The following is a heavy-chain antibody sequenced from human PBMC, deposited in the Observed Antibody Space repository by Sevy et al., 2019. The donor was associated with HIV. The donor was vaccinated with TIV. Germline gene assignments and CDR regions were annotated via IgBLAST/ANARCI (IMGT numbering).Heavy chain of an antibody. Sequence: GGSLRLSCAASTFTFNDYWMNWVRQAPGKGLEWVANINQHGSEKYFVDSVKGRFTISRDNAKNSLYLQMNSLRAEDRAVYYCAGWGGGLDVWGQGTTVTVSS. V-gene: IGHV3-7*01. CDR2: INQHGSEK. CDR3: AGWGGGLDV. D-gene: IGHD3-16*01. J-gene: IGHJ6*02. CDR1: TFTFNDYW.